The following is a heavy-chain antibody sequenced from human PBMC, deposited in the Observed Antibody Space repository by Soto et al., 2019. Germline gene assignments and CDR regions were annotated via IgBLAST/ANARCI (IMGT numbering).Heavy chain of an antibody. D-gene: IGHD2-21*02. CDR2: IYSGGST. CDR3: ARGRDCGGDCPNWFDP. J-gene: IGHJ5*02. CDR1: GFTVSSNY. Sequence: EVQLVESGGGLVQPGGSLRLSCAASGFTVSSNYMSWVRQAPGKGLEWVSVIYSGGSTYYADSVKGRFTISRHNSKNTRYLDMNSLRAEDTAVYYCARGRDCGGDCPNWFDPWGQGTLVTVSS. V-gene: IGHV3-53*04.